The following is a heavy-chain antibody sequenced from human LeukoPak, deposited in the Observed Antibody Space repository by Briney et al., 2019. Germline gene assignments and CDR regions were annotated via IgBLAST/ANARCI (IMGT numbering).Heavy chain of an antibody. CDR1: GFTFSSYW. CDR2: IKQDGSEK. CDR3: ARDRGQLVIPFFFDY. V-gene: IGHV3-7*01. Sequence: GRSLRLSCAASGFTFSSYWMSWVRQAPGKGLEWVANIKQDGSEKYYVDSVKGRFTISRDNAKNSLFLQMSSLRDEDTAVYYCARDRGQLVIPFFFDYWGQGILVTVSS. J-gene: IGHJ4*02. D-gene: IGHD3-9*01.